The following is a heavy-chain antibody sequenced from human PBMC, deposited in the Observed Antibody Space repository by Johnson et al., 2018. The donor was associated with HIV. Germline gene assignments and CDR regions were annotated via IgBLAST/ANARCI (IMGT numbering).Heavy chain of an antibody. CDR1: GFTVSSNY. V-gene: IGHV3-66*02. CDR3: ARETRDDAFDI. D-gene: IGHD2-2*01. J-gene: IGHJ3*02. CDR2: IYSGGST. Sequence: VQLVESGGGVVQPGKSLKVSCAASGFTVSSNYMSWVRQAPGKGLEWVSVIYSGGSTYYADSVKGRFTISRDNSKNTLYLQMNSLRAEDTAVYYCARETRDDAFDIWGQGTLVTVSS.